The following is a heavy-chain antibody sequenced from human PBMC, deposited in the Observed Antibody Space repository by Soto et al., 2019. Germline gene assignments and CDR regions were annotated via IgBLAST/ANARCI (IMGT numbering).Heavy chain of an antibody. Sequence: SETLSLTCAVYGGSFSGYYWSWIRQPPGKGLERIGENNHSGSTNYNTSLKSRVTISLYSSKNYFSLKLSSVTAADTVVYYCARGRGGSGRSIGYYYYYGMDVWGQGTTVT. J-gene: IGHJ6*02. CDR3: ARGRGGSGRSIGYYYYYGMDV. CDR2: NNHSGST. V-gene: IGHV4-34*01. CDR1: GGSFSGYY. D-gene: IGHD3-10*01.